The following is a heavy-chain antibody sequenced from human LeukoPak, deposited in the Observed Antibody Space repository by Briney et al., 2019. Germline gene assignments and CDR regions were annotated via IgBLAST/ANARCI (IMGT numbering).Heavy chain of an antibody. CDR3: AKGILGYCSGGSCY. D-gene: IGHD2-15*01. J-gene: IGHJ4*02. CDR2: ISGSGGST. CDR1: GFTFSSYA. V-gene: IGHV3-23*01. Sequence: GGSLRLSCAASGFTFSSYAMSWVRQAPGKGLEWVSAISGSGGSTYYADSVEGRFTISRDNSKNTLYLQMNSLRAEDTAVYYCAKGILGYCSGGSCYWGQGTLVTVSS.